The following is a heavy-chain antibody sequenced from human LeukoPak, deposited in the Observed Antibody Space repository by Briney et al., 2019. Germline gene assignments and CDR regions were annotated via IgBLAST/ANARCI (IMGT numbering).Heavy chain of an antibody. V-gene: IGHV1-69*13. CDR2: IIPIFGTA. CDR1: GGTFSSYA. CDR3: ARGPFTNYYYYYYMDV. D-gene: IGHD3-10*01. J-gene: IGHJ6*03. Sequence: SVKVSCKASGGTFSSYAISWVRQAPGQGLEWMGGIIPIFGTANYAQKFQGRVTITADESTSTAYMELSSLRSEDTAVYYCARGPFTNYYYYYYMDVWGKGTTVTISS.